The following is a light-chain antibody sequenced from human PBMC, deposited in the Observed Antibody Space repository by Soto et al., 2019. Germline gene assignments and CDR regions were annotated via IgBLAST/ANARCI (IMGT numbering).Light chain of an antibody. CDR2: DAS. CDR3: QQYGNSPQT. Sequence: EFVLTQSPGTLSLSPGERATLSCRASQTVRNNYLAWYQQKPCQSPRLLIYDASTRATGIPDRFYGSGSGTDFTLTIYRLEPEDFAVYYCQQYGNSPQTFGQGTKVDI. CDR1: QTVRNNY. V-gene: IGKV3-20*01. J-gene: IGKJ1*01.